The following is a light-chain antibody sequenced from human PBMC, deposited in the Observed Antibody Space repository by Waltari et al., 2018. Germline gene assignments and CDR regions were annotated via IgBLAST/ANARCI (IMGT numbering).Light chain of an antibody. CDR3: GSYASSATWV. Sequence: QSALTQPASLSGSPGQSITISCTGTGSYVGGYDYVPWYQQHPGKVPKPIIYDVNKWPSGVSDRFSGSKSGNTASLTISGLQTEDEADYYCGSYASSATWVFGGGTKLTVL. V-gene: IGLV2-14*03. CDR2: DVN. J-gene: IGLJ3*02. CDR1: GSYVGGYDY.